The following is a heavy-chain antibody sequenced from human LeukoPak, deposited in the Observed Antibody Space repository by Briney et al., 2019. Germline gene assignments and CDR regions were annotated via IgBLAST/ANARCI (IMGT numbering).Heavy chain of an antibody. D-gene: IGHD1-26*01. CDR1: GGSFSGYY. V-gene: IGHV3-23*01. J-gene: IGHJ4*02. CDR3: AKIQWELLQGWSYFDY. Sequence: ETLSLTCAVYGGSFSGYYWSWIRQPPGKGLEWVSAISGSGGSTYYADSVKGRFTISRDNSKNTLYLQMNSLRAEDTAVYYCAKIQWELLQGWSYFDYWGQGTLVTVSS. CDR2: ISGSGGST.